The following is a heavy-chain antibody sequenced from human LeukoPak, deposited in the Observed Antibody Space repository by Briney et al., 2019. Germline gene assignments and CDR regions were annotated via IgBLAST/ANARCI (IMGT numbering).Heavy chain of an antibody. CDR2: IYPGDSET. V-gene: IGHV5-51*01. CDR3: AKWLGSSWYY. J-gene: IGHJ4*02. D-gene: IGHD6-13*01. Sequence: GESLQISCQGSGSSFTSYWIGWVRQLPGKGLEWMGIIYPGDSETRYSPSFQGQVTISADKSISTAYLQWSSLKASDPAIYYCAKWLGSSWYYWGQGTLVTVSS. CDR1: GSSFTSYW.